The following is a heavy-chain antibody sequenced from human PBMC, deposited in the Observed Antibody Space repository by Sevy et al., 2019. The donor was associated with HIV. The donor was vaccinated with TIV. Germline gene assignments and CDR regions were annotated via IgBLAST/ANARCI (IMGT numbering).Heavy chain of an antibody. D-gene: IGHD2-2*01. CDR2: IYPDDSDI. J-gene: IGHJ6*02. CDR1: GYNFTNFW. Sequence: GESLKISCKGSGYNFTNFWLAWVRQMPGKGLEWMGFIYPDDSDIRLSPSFQAQVTISVDKSVRTAYLEWGSLRASDRAMYFCARHGPAQAAPLLDLIPGASYYGVDVWGQGTTVTVSS. V-gene: IGHV5-51*01. CDR3: ARHGPAQAAPLLDLIPGASYYGVDV.